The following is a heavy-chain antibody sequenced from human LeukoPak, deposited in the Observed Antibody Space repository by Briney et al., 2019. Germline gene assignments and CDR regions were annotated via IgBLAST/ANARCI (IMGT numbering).Heavy chain of an antibody. J-gene: IGHJ3*02. CDR3: ARVSGYYDSDAFDI. D-gene: IGHD3-22*01. CDR2: IVPIFGTA. CDR1: GGTFSSYA. V-gene: IGHV1-69*13. Sequence: SVNVSCKASGGTFSSYAISWVRQAPGQGLEWMGGIVPIFGTANYAQKFQGRVTITADESTSTAYMELSSLRSEDTAVYYCARVSGYYDSDAFDIWGQGTMVTVSS.